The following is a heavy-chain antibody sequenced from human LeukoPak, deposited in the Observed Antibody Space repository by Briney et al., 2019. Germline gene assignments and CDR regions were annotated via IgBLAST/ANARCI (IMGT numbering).Heavy chain of an antibody. V-gene: IGHV4-61*02. Sequence: SETLSLTCAVSGGSISSGSYYWSWIRQSAGKGLEWIGRIYTSGSTNYNPSLKSRVTISVDTSKNQSSLKLSSVTAADTAVYYCARVRLAVAGSGVGDAFDIWGQGTMVTVSS. CDR1: GGSISSGSYY. D-gene: IGHD6-19*01. CDR3: ARVRLAVAGSGVGDAFDI. J-gene: IGHJ3*02. CDR2: IYTSGST.